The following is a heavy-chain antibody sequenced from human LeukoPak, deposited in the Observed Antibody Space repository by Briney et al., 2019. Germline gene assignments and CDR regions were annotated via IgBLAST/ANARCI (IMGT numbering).Heavy chain of an antibody. D-gene: IGHD4-17*01. Sequence: AETLTLTCTVSGGSISDSYWGWIRHPPGKGLEWIGYIYYSGSNKYNPSLMSRFTISIDKSKNQFSLKLRSVSAADSAVYYCARRIQENRMTTANNWFDPSGQGTLVTVSS. CDR2: IYYSGSN. J-gene: IGHJ5*02. CDR3: ARRIQENRMTTANNWFDP. CDR1: GGSISDSY. V-gene: IGHV4-59*08.